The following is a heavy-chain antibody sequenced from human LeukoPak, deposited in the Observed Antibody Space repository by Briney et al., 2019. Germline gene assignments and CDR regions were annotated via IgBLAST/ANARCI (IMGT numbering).Heavy chain of an antibody. J-gene: IGHJ4*02. CDR2: INPNSGGT. CDR1: GYTFTGYY. Sequence: ASVKVSCKASGYTFTGYYMHWVRQAPGQGLEWMGWINPNSGGTNYAQKFQGRVTMTRDTSISTAYMELSRLGSDDTAVYYCARVYCSGGSCYGPVKYYFDYWGQGTLVTVSS. D-gene: IGHD2-15*01. V-gene: IGHV1-2*02. CDR3: ARVYCSGGSCYGPVKYYFDY.